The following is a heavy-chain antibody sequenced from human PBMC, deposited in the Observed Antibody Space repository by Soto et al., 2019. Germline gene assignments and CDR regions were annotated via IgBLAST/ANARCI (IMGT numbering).Heavy chain of an antibody. CDR1: GFTVSSHY. CDR2: IYSGGST. Sequence: EVQLVESGGGLVQPGGSLRLSCAASGFTVSSHYMSWVRQAPGKGLEWVSVIYSGGSTYYTDSVKGRFTIYRDNSKNTLLLQMNSLRAEDTAVYYCARDYYGGNSRYFDLWGRGTLVTVSS. J-gene: IGHJ2*01. CDR3: ARDYYGGNSRYFDL. V-gene: IGHV3-66*01. D-gene: IGHD2-21*02.